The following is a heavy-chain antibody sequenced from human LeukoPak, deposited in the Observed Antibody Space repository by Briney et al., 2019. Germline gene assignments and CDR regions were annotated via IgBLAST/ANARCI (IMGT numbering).Heavy chain of an antibody. V-gene: IGHV4-34*01. CDR1: GGSFSGYY. D-gene: IGHD6-13*01. J-gene: IGHJ4*02. CDR2: INHSGST. Sequence: SETLSLTCAVYGGSFSGYYWGWIRQPPGKGLEWIGEINHSGSTNYNPSLKSRVTISVDTSKNQFSLKLSSVTAADTAVYYCARGDMYSSTVYYFDYWGQGTLVTVSS. CDR3: ARGDMYSSTVYYFDY.